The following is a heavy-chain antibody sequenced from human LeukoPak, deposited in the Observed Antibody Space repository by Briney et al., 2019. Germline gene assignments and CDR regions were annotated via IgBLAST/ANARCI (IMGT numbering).Heavy chain of an antibody. CDR1: GGSFSGYY. Sequence: SETLSLTCAVYGGSFSGYYWSWIRQPPGKGLEWIGEINHSGSTNYNPSLKSRITISVDTSKNQFSLKLSSVTAADTAVYYCARELSAGYGDLVDYWGQGALVTVSS. D-gene: IGHD4-17*01. CDR2: INHSGST. CDR3: ARELSAGYGDLVDY. J-gene: IGHJ4*02. V-gene: IGHV4-34*01.